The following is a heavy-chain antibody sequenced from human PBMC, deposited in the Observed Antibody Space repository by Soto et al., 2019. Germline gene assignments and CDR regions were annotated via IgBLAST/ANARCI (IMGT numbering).Heavy chain of an antibody. CDR1: GFDFSAFG. CDR3: AKVPSPAARPYNHFYYMDV. J-gene: IGHJ6*03. D-gene: IGHD2-2*01. CDR2: ISFDGSDK. Sequence: PGGSLRLSCAASGFDFSAFGMHWVRQAPGKGLEWLADISFDGSDKYYADSVKGRFSISRDNSKNTLYLQMNSLRVEDTAVYYCAKVPSPAARPYNHFYYMDVWGKGTTVTVSS. V-gene: IGHV3-30*18.